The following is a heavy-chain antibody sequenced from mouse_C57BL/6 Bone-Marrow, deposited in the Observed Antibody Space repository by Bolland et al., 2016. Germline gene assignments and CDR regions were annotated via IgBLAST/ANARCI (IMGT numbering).Heavy chain of an antibody. CDR2: ST. J-gene: IGHJ1*01. D-gene: IGHD1-1*01. CDR3: ARSGYGSVWYFDV. V-gene: IGHV1-9*01. Sequence: STNYNEKFKGKATFTADTSSNTAYMQLSSLTTEDSAIYYCARSGYGSVWYFDVWGQGT.